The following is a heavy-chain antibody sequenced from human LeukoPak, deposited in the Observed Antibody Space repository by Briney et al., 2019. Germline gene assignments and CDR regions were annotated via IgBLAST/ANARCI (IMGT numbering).Heavy chain of an antibody. V-gene: IGHV3-74*01. J-gene: IGHJ4*02. CDR1: GFTFSSYW. CDR2: INSDGSST. D-gene: IGHD5-18*01. Sequence: GGSLRLSCAASGFTFSSYWMHWVRHAPGKGLVWVSRINSDGSSTSYADSVKGRFTISRDNAKNTLYLQMNSLRAEDTAVYYCARWIQLWSHFDYWGQGTLVTVSS. CDR3: ARWIQLWSHFDY.